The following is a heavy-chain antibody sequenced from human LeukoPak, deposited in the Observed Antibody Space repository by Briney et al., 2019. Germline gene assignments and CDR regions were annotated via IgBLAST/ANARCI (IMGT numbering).Heavy chain of an antibody. CDR1: GFTFSTYA. D-gene: IGHD5-24*01. V-gene: IGHV3-23*01. J-gene: IGHJ4*02. CDR3: AKGFQSRYNCDY. CDR2: VSRSGGST. Sequence: GGSLRLSCAASGFTFSTYAMSWVRQAPGKGLEWVSAVSRSGGSTYYADSVKGRFTISRDNSKNTLYLQMNSLRAEDTVVYYCAKGFQSRYNCDYWGQGTLVTVSS.